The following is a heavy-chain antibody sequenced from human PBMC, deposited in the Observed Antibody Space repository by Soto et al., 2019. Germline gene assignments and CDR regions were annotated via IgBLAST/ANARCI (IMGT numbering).Heavy chain of an antibody. Sequence: PGGSLRLSCAASGFTLSSYSMRWVRQAPGKGLEWVSVMNSARNYIHYADSVKGRFTISRDNAKNSLYLQMNSLRAEDTAVYYCARGGSSWTIEPTAHDYWGQGTLVTVSS. J-gene: IGHJ4*02. D-gene: IGHD6-13*01. V-gene: IGHV3-21*04. CDR1: GFTLSSYS. CDR3: ARGGSSWTIEPTAHDY. CDR2: MNSARNYI.